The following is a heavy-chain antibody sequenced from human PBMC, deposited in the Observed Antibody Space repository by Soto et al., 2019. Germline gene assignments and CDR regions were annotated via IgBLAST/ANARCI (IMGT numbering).Heavy chain of an antibody. V-gene: IGHV3-48*03. CDR2: ISSSGSTI. J-gene: IGHJ5*02. CDR3: ARGAAAYSSCWYRGNWFDP. D-gene: IGHD6-19*01. Sequence: EVQLGESGGGLVQPGGSLRLSCAASGFTFSSYEMNWVRQAPGKWLEWGSYISSSGSTIYHADSVKGRFTISRDNAKNSLYLQMNSLRAEYTAVYYCARGAAAYSSCWYRGNWFDPWGQGTLVTVSS. CDR1: GFTFSSYE.